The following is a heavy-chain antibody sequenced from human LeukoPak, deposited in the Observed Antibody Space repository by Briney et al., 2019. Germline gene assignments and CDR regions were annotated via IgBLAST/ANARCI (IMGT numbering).Heavy chain of an antibody. Sequence: GSLRLSCAASGFTFSAFGMNWVRQAPGKGLEWVSTITKSGDSTYYVDSVKGRFTISRDNSKNTLYLQMNSLGAEDTAVYYCARSSCPNNRCTYYLDYWGQGTLVTVSS. CDR1: GFTFSAFG. V-gene: IGHV3-23*01. D-gene: IGHD2-8*01. CDR3: ARSSCPNNRCTYYLDY. CDR2: ITKSGDST. J-gene: IGHJ4*02.